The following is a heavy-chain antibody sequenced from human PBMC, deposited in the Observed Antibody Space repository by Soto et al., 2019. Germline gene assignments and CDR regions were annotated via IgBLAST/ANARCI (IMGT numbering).Heavy chain of an antibody. J-gene: IGHJ6*01. CDR1: GYTFTSYA. D-gene: IGHD2-15*01. V-gene: IGHV1-3*01. CDR3: ASEYCSGGSCPVYYGMDV. CDR2: INAGNGNT. Sequence: QVQLVQSGAEVKKPGASVKVSCKASGYTFTSYAMHWVRQAPGQRLEWMGWINAGNGNTKYYQKFQGRVTITRDTSASTAYMELSSLRSEDTAVYYCASEYCSGGSCPVYYGMDVW.